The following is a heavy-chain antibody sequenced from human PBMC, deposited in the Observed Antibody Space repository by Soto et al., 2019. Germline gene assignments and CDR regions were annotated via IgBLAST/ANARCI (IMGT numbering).Heavy chain of an antibody. J-gene: IGHJ4*01. CDR3: SRGTSIPASGDY. CDR2: VGAYNGER. CDR1: GYTFTNYG. V-gene: IGHV1-18*01. D-gene: IGHD6-6*01. Sequence: QVQLVQSGAEVKKPGASVKVSCKASGYTFTNYGINWVRQAPGQGLEWLGWVGAYNGERRYAQRVQARVIMTTDTSTTTAYMELRSLRSDDTAVYYCSRGTSIPASGDYWGQGTGVTVSS.